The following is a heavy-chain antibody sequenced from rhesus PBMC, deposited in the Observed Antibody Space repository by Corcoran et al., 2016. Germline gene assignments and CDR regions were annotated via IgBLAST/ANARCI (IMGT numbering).Heavy chain of an antibody. CDR2: INGNSGST. CDR1: GGSFSSYW. Sequence: QVQLQESGPGLVKPSETLSLTGAVAGGSFSSYWWSWIRRPPGKGLEWIGEINGNSGSTNYNPYLSSRVSISKDASKNQFSLKLSSVTAADTAVYYCARDRPGLDSWGQGVGVTVSS. J-gene: IGHJ6*01. CDR3: ARDRPGLDS. V-gene: IGHV4-80*01.